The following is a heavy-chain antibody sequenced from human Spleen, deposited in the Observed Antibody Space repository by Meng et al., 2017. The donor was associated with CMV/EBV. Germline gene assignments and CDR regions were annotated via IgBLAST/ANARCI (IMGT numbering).Heavy chain of an antibody. D-gene: IGHD2-2*01. CDR3: ARHGGYCSTTSCYFDWFDP. CDR1: GYSFTTNW. J-gene: IGHJ5*02. V-gene: IGHV5-51*01. CDR2: IFPADADA. Sequence: GESLKISCKGSGYSFTTNWIGWVRQMPGKGLEWMGIIFPADADARYSPSFQGQVTISVDKSISTAYLQWSSLKASDTAMYYCARHGGYCSTTSCYFDWFDPWGQGTPVTVSS.